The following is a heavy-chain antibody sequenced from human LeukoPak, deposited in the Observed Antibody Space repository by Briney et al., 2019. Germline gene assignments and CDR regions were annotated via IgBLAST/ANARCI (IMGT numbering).Heavy chain of an antibody. J-gene: IGHJ3*01. CDR2: IKQDGSEK. CDR1: GFTFRSYW. CDR3: ASGVVIWLGNAFDL. D-gene: IGHD3-10*01. V-gene: IGHV3-7*01. Sequence: GGSLRLSCAASGFTFRSYWMSWVRQAPGKGLEWVANIKQDGSEKYYVDSVKGRFTISRDNPKNTLYLQMNSLTAEDTAVYYCASGVVIWLGNAFDLWGQGTRVTVSS.